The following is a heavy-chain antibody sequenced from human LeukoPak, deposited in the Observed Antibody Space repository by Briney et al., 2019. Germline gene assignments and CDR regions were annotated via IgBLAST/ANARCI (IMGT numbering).Heavy chain of an antibody. J-gene: IGHJ4*02. Sequence: GGSLRLSCATSGFTFSNYAMSWVRQAPGKGLEWVSGISESGDNKNHADSVKGRFTISRDNSKNTLYLQMSSVRVEHTAIYYCAKNITNWGQGTLVTVSS. CDR1: GFTFSNYA. V-gene: IGHV3-23*01. CDR3: AKNITN. D-gene: IGHD1-14*01. CDR2: ISESGDNK.